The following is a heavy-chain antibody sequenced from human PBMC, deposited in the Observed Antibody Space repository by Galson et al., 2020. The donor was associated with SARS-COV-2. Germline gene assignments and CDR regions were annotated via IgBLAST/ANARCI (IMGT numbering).Heavy chain of an antibody. J-gene: IGHJ4*02. D-gene: IGHD3-10*01. CDR1: GGSLSGFS. Sequence: SETLSLTCAVYGGSLSGFSWSWIRQSPGKRLEWIGDINLSGSTKYNPSLKSRVSISIDTSKNQFSLKLSSVTAADTAVFYCARGPAGAPQYFDSWGQGTLVTVSS. CDR2: INLSGST. V-gene: IGHV4-34*01. CDR3: ARGPAGAPQYFDS.